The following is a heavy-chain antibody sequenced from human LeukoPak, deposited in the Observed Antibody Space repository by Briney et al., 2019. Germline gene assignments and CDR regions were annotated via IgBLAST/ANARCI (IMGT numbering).Heavy chain of an antibody. CDR3: AKEATTGQYYYYYMDV. J-gene: IGHJ6*03. V-gene: IGHV3-23*01. CDR2: ISGSGGST. CDR1: GFSFSSDA. Sequence: GALRLSCAASGFSFSSDAMSWVRQAPGKGLEWVSSISGSGGSTYYADSVKGRFTISRDKSKNTLYLQMNSLRAEDTAVFYCAKEATTGQYYYYYMDVWGKGTTVTVSS. D-gene: IGHD4-11*01.